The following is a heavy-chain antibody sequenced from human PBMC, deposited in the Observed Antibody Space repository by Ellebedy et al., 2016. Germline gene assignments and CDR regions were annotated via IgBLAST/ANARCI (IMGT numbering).Heavy chain of an antibody. CDR1: GFTFSDYY. J-gene: IGHJ6*03. CDR3: AREGYSMVRGVYYYYMDV. CDR2: ISGSGSTI. Sequence: GESLKISXAASGFTFSDYYMSWIRQAPGKGLEWVSYISGSGSTIYYADSVKGRFTISRDNAKNSLYLQMNSLRAEDTAVYYCAREGYSMVRGVYYYYMDVWGKGTTVTVSS. V-gene: IGHV3-11*04. D-gene: IGHD3-10*01.